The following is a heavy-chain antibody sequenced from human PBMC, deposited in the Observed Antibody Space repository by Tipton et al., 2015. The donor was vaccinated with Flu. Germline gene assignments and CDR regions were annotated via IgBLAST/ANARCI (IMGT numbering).Heavy chain of an antibody. CDR3: ARDSGRNYNYGMDV. D-gene: IGHD2-15*01. CDR2: IYYGGTT. V-gene: IGHV4-59*02. Sequence: TLSLTCTVSGGAVGSYFWTWIRQPPGKQLEWIGYIYYGGTTNYNPSLRSRVTFSMDTSKNQFSLRLSSVTAADTAVYYCARDSGRNYNYGMDVWGQGTTVYVSS. J-gene: IGHJ6*02. CDR1: GGAVGSYF.